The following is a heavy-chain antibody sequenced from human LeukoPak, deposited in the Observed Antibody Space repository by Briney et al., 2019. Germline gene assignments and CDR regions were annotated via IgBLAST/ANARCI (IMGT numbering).Heavy chain of an antibody. D-gene: IGHD3-22*01. CDR1: RYTFSIYA. Sequence: QTRGSPRLSCAPPRYTFSIYAVSRVPQALREGLGWVSAISGGGGITYYAESVKGRVSLSRDNSRNTLYLQMNSLRAEDTAVYYCAKGGSFYYDSSCYLYWGQGTLVTVSS. J-gene: IGHJ4*02. CDR3: AKGGSFYYDSSCYLY. V-gene: IGHV3-23*01. CDR2: ISGGGGIT.